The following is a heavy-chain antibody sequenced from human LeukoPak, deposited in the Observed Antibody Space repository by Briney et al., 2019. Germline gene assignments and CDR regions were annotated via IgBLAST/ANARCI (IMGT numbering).Heavy chain of an antibody. CDR1: GYTLTELS. J-gene: IGHJ6*03. D-gene: IGHD2-2*01. CDR3: AARGVVVVPAADGYYYYYMDV. Sequence: ASVKVSCKVSGYTLTELSMHWVRQAPGKGREWMGGFDSEDGETIYAQKFQGRVTMTEDTSTDTAYMELSSLRSEDTAVYYCAARGVVVVPAADGYYYYYMDVWGKGTTVTVSS. CDR2: FDSEDGET. V-gene: IGHV1-24*01.